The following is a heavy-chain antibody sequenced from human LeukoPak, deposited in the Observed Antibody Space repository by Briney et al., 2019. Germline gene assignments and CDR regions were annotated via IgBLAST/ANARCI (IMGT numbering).Heavy chain of an antibody. CDR3: ARAPYYYGSGRKVRYYFDY. D-gene: IGHD3-10*01. V-gene: IGHV4-59*01. CDR1: GGSISSYY. J-gene: IGHJ4*02. CDR2: IYYSGST. Sequence: PSETLSLTCTVSGGSISSYYWSWIRQPPGKGLEWIGYIYYSGSTNYNPSLKSRVTISVDTSKNQFSLKLSSVTAADTAVYYCARAPYYYGSGRKVRYYFDYWGQGTLVTVSS.